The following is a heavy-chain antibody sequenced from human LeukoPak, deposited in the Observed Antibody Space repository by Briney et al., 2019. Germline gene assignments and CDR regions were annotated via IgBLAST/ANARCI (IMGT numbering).Heavy chain of an antibody. V-gene: IGHV4-59*08. CDR3: ARGGANTAHEEEFDY. CDR2: IYYSGST. CDR1: GGSISSYY. D-gene: IGHD5-18*01. J-gene: IGHJ4*02. Sequence: SETLSLTCTVSGGSISSYYWSWIRQPPGKGLEWIGYIYYSGSTNYNPSLKSRVTISVDTSKNQFSLKLSSVTAADTAVYYCARGGANTAHEEEFDYWGQGTLVTVSS.